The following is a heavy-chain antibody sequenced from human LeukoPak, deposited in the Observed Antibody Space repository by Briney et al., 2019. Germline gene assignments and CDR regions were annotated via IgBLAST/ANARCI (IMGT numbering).Heavy chain of an antibody. V-gene: IGHV3-23*01. J-gene: IGHJ6*02. Sequence: GGSLRLSCAASGFTFSSYAMSWVCQAPGRGLEWVSAISGCGGSTYYADSVKGRFTISRDNSKNTLYLQMNSLRAEDTAVYYCAKDQGGGYQGTYYYYGMDVWGQGTTVTVSS. CDR2: ISGCGGST. CDR3: AKDQGGGYQGTYYYYGMDV. D-gene: IGHD1-26*01. CDR1: GFTFSSYA.